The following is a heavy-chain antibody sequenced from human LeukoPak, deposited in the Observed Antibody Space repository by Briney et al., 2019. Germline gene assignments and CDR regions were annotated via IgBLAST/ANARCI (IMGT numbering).Heavy chain of an antibody. CDR3: ARHVEYGYGFHFDY. Sequence: PSETLSLTCTVSGVSISGYHCSWIRQPPGKGLEWMGYIYYSGSPNYNPSLKSRVTISLNTSKNQFSLKLSSVTGADTAVYYCARHVEYGYGFHFDYWGQGTLVTVSS. D-gene: IGHD5-18*01. CDR1: GVSISGYH. J-gene: IGHJ4*02. V-gene: IGHV4-59*08. CDR2: IYYSGSP.